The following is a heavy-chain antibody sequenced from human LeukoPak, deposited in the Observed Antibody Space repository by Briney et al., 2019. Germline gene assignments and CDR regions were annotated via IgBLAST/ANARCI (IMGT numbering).Heavy chain of an antibody. CDR1: GGSISSNIYY. Sequence: PSETLSLTCSVSGGSISSNIYYWGWIRQPPGKGPEWIATVHYTGRTYYNPFLQSRLTISADTSKNQFSLKLSSVTAADTAVYYCARHGIAVVTRPLPIDYWGQGTLVTVSS. CDR2: VHYTGRT. D-gene: IGHD4-23*01. V-gene: IGHV4-39*01. J-gene: IGHJ4*02. CDR3: ARHGIAVVTRPLPIDY.